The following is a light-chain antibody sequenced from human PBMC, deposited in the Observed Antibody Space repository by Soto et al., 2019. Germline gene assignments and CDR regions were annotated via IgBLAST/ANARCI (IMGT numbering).Light chain of an antibody. CDR2: EVN. CDR1: SSDVGSYAL. J-gene: IGLJ3*02. V-gene: IGLV2-23*02. Sequence: QSVLTQPASVSGSPGQSITISCTGTSSDVGSYALVSWYQQHPGKAPKVIIYEVNKRPSGVSNRFSGSKSGSTASLTISGLQAEDEADYYSSSYASPTSVLFGGGTQLTVL. CDR3: SSYASPTSVL.